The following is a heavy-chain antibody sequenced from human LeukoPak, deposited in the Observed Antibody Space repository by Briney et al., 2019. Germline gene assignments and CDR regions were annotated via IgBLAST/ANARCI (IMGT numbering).Heavy chain of an antibody. CDR3: ARDCQH. V-gene: IGHV1-2*02. CDR1: GYIFTGWY. J-gene: IGHJ1*01. Sequence: ASVKVSCKASGYIFTGWYLHWVRQAPGQGLEWMGWINPTSDATTYAQKFQGRVTMTTDTSISTAYMELTSLTSDDTAVFYCARDCQHWGQGTLVTVSS. CDR2: INPTSDAT.